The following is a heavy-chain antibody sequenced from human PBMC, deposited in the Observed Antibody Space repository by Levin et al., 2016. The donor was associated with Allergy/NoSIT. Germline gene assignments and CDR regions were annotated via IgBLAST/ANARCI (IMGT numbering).Heavy chain of an antibody. CDR1: GGSISSGGYY. V-gene: IGHV4-31*03. CDR3: ARGRYDSSGRRHWFDP. CDR2: IYYSGST. D-gene: IGHD3-22*01. J-gene: IGHJ5*02. Sequence: SETLSLTCTVSGGSISSGGYYWSWIRQHPGKGLEWIGYIYYSGSTYYNPSLKSRVTISVDTSKNQFSLKLSSVTAADTAVYYCARGRYDSSGRRHWFDPWGQGTLGHRLL.